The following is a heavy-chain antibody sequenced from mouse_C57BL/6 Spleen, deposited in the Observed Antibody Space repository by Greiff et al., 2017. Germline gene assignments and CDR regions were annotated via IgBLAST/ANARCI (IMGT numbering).Heavy chain of an antibody. J-gene: IGHJ4*01. D-gene: IGHD2-3*01. Sequence: QVQLKESGPELVKPGASVKISCKASGYAFSSSWMNWVKQRPGKGLEWIGRIYPGDGDNNYNGKFKGKATLTADKSSSTAYMQLSSLTSEDSAVYFCVYDPYYAMDYWGQGTSVTVSS. CDR2: IYPGDGDN. V-gene: IGHV1-82*01. CDR1: GYAFSSSW. CDR3: VYDPYYAMDY.